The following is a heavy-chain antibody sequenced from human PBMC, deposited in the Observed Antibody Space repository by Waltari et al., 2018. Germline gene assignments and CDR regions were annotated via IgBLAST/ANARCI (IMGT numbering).Heavy chain of an antibody. D-gene: IGHD6-19*01. Sequence: EVQLVQSGAEVKKPGESLKISCKGSGYSFTSYWIGVGRQMPGKGLEWMGIIYPVDSDTRYSPSCQGQFTISADKSISTAYLQLSSLKASDTAMYYCARLYSSGWYPIDDWGQGTLVTVSS. V-gene: IGHV5-51*01. CDR2: IYPVDSDT. CDR1: GYSFTSYW. J-gene: IGHJ4*02. CDR3: ARLYSSGWYPIDD.